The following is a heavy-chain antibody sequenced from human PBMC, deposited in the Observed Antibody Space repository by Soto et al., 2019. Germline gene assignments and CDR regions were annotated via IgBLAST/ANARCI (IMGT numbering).Heavy chain of an antibody. D-gene: IGHD2-8*01. CDR3: ASLLYQSTPGVSNWYFDL. Sequence: GASVKVSCKASGGTFSSYAISWVRQAPGQGLEWMGGIIPIFGTANYAQKFQGRVTITADESTSTAYMELSSLRSEDTAVYYCASLLYQSTPGVSNWYFDLWGRGTLVTVSS. V-gene: IGHV1-69*13. J-gene: IGHJ2*01. CDR1: GGTFSSYA. CDR2: IIPIFGTA.